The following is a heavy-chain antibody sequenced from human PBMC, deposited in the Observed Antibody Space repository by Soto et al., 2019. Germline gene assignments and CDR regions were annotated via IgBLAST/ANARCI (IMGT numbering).Heavy chain of an antibody. Sequence: QVQLQESGPGLVKPSETLSFTCTVSGGSVSSGSYYWSWIRQPPGKGLEWIGYIYYSGSTNYNPSLKRRVTISADTSKNQFSLKLTSVTAADTAMYYCARGTWAACFDYWGQGTLVTVSS. D-gene: IGHD6-13*01. CDR1: GGSVSSGSYY. CDR3: ARGTWAACFDY. CDR2: IYYSGST. J-gene: IGHJ4*02. V-gene: IGHV4-61*01.